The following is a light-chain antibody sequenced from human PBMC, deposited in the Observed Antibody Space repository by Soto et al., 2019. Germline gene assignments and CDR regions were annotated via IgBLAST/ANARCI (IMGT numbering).Light chain of an antibody. J-gene: IGKJ1*01. CDR2: AAS. V-gene: IGKV3-20*01. CDR3: LQYGVPLWT. Sequence: EIALSQSPGTLSLSPGERATLSCRASQSVTANYLAWYQQRPGQAPRLLIYAASIGATGVPDRFSGSGSGTDFTVIISRLEPEDFAVYYCLQYGVPLWTFGQGTTVEIK. CDR1: QSVTANY.